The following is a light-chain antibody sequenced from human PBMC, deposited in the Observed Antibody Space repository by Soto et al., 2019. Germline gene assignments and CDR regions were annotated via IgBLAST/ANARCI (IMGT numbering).Light chain of an antibody. V-gene: IGLV1-44*01. J-gene: IGLJ1*01. CDR3: AAWDDSLNGYV. Sequence: QSVLTQPPSASGTPGQRVPISCSGSSSNIGSNTVNWYQQLPGTAPKVLIYSNSQRPSGVPDRFSGSKSGTSASLAISGLQSEDEADYYCAAWDDSLNGYVFGTGTKLTVL. CDR1: SSNIGSNT. CDR2: SNS.